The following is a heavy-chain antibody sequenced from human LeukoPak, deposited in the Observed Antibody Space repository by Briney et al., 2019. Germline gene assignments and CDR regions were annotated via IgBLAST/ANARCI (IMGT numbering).Heavy chain of an antibody. V-gene: IGHV4-39*07. CDR1: GGSISSSSYY. CDR3: ARALYYYDSIRRGAGFDP. CDR2: IYYSGSP. J-gene: IGHJ5*02. D-gene: IGHD3-22*01. Sequence: KPSETLSLTCTVSGGSISSSSYYWGWIRQPPGKGLEWIGSIYYSGSPYYNPSLKSRVTISVDTSKKQFSLKLSSVTAADTAVYYCARALYYYDSIRRGAGFDPWGQGTLVTVSS.